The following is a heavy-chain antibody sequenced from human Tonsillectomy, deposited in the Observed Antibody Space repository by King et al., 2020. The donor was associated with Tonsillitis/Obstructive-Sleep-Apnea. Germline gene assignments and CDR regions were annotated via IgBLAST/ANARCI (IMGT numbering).Heavy chain of an antibody. Sequence: VQLVESGGGLVQPGGSLRLSCAASGFTVSSNYMSWVRQAPGKGLEWVSVIYSGGSTYYADSVKGRFTISRDNSKNTLYLQMNSLRAEDTAVYFCARDYFGNNYLDYWGQGTLVTVSS. D-gene: IGHD3-9*01. V-gene: IGHV3-66*01. CDR1: GFTVSSNY. CDR3: ARDYFGNNYLDY. CDR2: IYSGGST. J-gene: IGHJ4*02.